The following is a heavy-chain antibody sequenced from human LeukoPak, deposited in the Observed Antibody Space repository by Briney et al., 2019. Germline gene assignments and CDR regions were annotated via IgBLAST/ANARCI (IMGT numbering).Heavy chain of an antibody. J-gene: IGHJ3*02. V-gene: IGHV3-30*02. Sequence: GGSLRLSCVASGFTFNYHGMNWVRQAPGKGLEWVAFIRYDGSNKYYADSVKGRVTISRDNSKKTLYLQMNSLRADDTALYYCAKNVDSFGSNAFDIWGHGTLVTVSS. CDR2: IRYDGSNK. CDR3: AKNVDSFGSNAFDI. D-gene: IGHD5-18*01. CDR1: GFTFNYHG.